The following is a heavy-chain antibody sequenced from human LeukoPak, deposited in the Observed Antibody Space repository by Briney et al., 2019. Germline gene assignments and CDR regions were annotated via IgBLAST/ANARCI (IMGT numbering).Heavy chain of an antibody. Sequence: SETLSLTCTVSGGSGSSDSWSWIRQPPGQGLEWIGYISYSGSTSYIPSLKSRVTISVDPSKSQLSLKLRSVTAADTAVYYCARRTRSSSYTYGDAYYYYYMDVWGKGTTVIVS. CDR1: GGSGSSDS. V-gene: IGHV4-59*02. J-gene: IGHJ6*03. CDR2: ISYSGST. D-gene: IGHD5-18*01. CDR3: ARRTRSSSYTYGDAYYYYYMDV.